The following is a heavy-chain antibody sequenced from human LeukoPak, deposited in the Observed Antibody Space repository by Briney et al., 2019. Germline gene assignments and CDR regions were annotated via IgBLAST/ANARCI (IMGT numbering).Heavy chain of an antibody. Sequence: PSETLSLTCSVSGGSISGYYWSWIRQPPGKGLEWIGYIYYSGTTIYNPSLKSRLTISLDTSKNQFSLKLTSVTTADTAVYYCARAGGVKTAALDLDYWGQGTLVTVSS. J-gene: IGHJ4*02. CDR1: GGSISGYY. D-gene: IGHD6-25*01. CDR2: IYYSGTT. CDR3: ARAGGVKTAALDLDY. V-gene: IGHV4-59*01.